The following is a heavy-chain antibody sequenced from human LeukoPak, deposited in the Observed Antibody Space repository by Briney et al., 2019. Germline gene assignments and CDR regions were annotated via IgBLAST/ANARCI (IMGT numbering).Heavy chain of an antibody. D-gene: IGHD2-21*02. V-gene: IGHV4-59*12. CDR2: IYYSGST. Sequence: PSETLSLTCTVSGGSISSYYWSWIRQPPGKGLEWIGYIYYSGSTNYNSSLKSRVTISVDRSKNQFSLKLSSVTAADTAVYYCARYCGGDCYFSDAFDIWGQGTMVTVSS. CDR3: ARYCGGDCYFSDAFDI. J-gene: IGHJ3*02. CDR1: GGSISSYY.